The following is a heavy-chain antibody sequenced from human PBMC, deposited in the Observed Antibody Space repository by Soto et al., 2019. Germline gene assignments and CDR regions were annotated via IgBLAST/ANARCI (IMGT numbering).Heavy chain of an antibody. D-gene: IGHD3-3*01. J-gene: IGHJ6*02. V-gene: IGHV4-4*02. CDR1: GGSISNNNC. CDR3: AGRRITTFGVVITGYGMDV. Sequence: SETLSLTCAVSGGSISNNNCWNWVRQPPGKGLEWIGEIYHSGTANYNPSLKSRVTISVDKSNNQFSLTLNSVTAADTAVYYCAGRRITTFGVVITGYGMDVWGQGTTVTVSS. CDR2: IYHSGTA.